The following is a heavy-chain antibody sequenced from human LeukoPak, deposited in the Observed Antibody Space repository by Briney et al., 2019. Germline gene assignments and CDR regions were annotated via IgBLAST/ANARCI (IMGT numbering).Heavy chain of an antibody. CDR3: ARETGSAVGSMDFDY. Sequence: GGSLRLSCAASGFTFSSYAMHWVRQAPGKGLEWVAVISYDGSNKYYADSVKGRFTISRDNSKNTLYLQMNSLRAEDTAVFYCARETGSAVGSMDFDYWGPGALVTVSS. CDR1: GFTFSSYA. J-gene: IGHJ4*02. CDR2: ISYDGSNK. D-gene: IGHD2/OR15-2a*01. V-gene: IGHV3-30-3*01.